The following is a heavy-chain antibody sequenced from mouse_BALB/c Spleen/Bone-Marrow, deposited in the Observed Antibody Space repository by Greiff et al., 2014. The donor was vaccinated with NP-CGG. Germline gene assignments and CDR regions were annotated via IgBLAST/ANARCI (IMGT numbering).Heavy chain of an antibody. CDR2: IFPGSGNT. Sequence: QVQLQQSGPELVKPGASVKISCKASGYSFTSYYMHWVKQRPGQGLEWIGWIFPGSGNTKYNEKFKGKATLTADTSSSTAYMQLSSLTSEDSAVYFCARGRFTTVVATGAMDYWGQGTSVTVSS. CDR1: GYSFTSYY. CDR3: ARGRFTTVVATGAMDY. J-gene: IGHJ4*01. D-gene: IGHD1-1*01. V-gene: IGHV1-66*01.